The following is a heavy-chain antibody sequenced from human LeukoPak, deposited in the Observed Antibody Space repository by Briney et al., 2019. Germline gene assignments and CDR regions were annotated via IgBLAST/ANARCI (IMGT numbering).Heavy chain of an antibody. CDR2: IRYDGSNK. CDR1: GFTFRSYG. CDR3: AKDKALGYFDWNYFDY. D-gene: IGHD3-9*01. V-gene: IGHV3-30*02. J-gene: IGHJ4*02. Sequence: PGGSLRLSCAASGFTFRSYGMHWVRQAPGKGLEWVAFIRYDGSNKYYADSVKGRFTISRDNSKNTLYLQMNSLRAEATAVYYSAKDKALGYFDWNYFDYWGQGTLVTVSS.